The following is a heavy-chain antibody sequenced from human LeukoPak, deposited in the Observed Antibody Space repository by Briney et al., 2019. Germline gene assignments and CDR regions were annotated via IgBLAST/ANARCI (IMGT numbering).Heavy chain of an antibody. CDR2: FDPEDGET. CDR3: ATDGRDDSIDLRNYYYGMDV. J-gene: IGHJ6*02. Sequence: GASVKVSCKVSGYTLTELSMHWVRQAPGKGLEWMGGFDPEDGETIYAQKFQGRVTMTEDTSTDTAYMELSSLRSEDTAVYYCATDGRDDSIDLRNYYYGMDVWGQGTTVTVSS. CDR1: GYTLTELS. V-gene: IGHV1-24*01. D-gene: IGHD3-22*01.